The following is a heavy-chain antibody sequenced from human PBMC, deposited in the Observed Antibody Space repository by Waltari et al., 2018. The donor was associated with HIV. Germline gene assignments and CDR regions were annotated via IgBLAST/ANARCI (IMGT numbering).Heavy chain of an antibody. J-gene: IGHJ4*02. CDR2: ISSNSGST. V-gene: IGHV3-23*01. CDR1: GSTVSRYA. D-gene: IGHD1-1*01. CDR3: AKDLGNFAND. Sequence: EVQLLQSGGGWVQSGGYLRVSCEAAGSTVSRYAMTWVRQAPGKGLEWVSGISSNSGSTDYADSVKGRLTISRDNSKNILYLQMNSLRAEDTAVYYCAKDLGNFANDWGQGTLVTVTS.